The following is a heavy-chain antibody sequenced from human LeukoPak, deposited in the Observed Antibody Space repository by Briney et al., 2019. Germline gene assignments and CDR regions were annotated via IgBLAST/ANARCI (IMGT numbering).Heavy chain of an antibody. CDR3: ARVDLRAACFDY. D-gene: IGHD2-15*01. Sequence: SETLSLTCTVSGGSISSYYWSWIRQPAGEGLEWIGRIYTSGSTGYNPSLKSRVTMSVDTPKNQFSLKLSSVTAADTAVYYCARVDLRAACFDYWGQGTLVTVSS. V-gene: IGHV4-4*07. J-gene: IGHJ4*02. CDR1: GGSISSYY. CDR2: IYTSGST.